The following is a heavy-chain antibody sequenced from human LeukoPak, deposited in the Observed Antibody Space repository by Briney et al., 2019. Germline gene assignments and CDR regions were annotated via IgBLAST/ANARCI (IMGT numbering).Heavy chain of an antibody. Sequence: PGGSLRLSCAASGFTFSDSGMHWVRQASGKGLEWVGRIRSKANSYATAYAASVKGRFTISRDDSKNTAYLQMNSLKPEDTAVYYCTRYGDYPFDYWGQGSLVTVSS. J-gene: IGHJ4*02. D-gene: IGHD2-21*01. CDR1: GFTFSDSG. CDR2: IRSKANSYAT. CDR3: TRYGDYPFDY. V-gene: IGHV3-73*01.